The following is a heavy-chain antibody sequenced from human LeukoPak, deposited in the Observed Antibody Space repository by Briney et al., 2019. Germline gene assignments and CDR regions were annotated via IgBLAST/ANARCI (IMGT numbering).Heavy chain of an antibody. CDR3: AKDRTAMVIDDAFDI. CDR2: ISYDGSNK. D-gene: IGHD5-18*01. CDR1: GFTFSSYG. Sequence: GGSLRLSCAASGFTFSSYGMHWVRQAPGKGLEWVAVISYDGSNKYYADSVKGRFTISRDNSKNTLYLQMNSLRAEDTAVYYCAKDRTAMVIDDAFDIWGQGTIVTVSS. J-gene: IGHJ3*02. V-gene: IGHV3-30*18.